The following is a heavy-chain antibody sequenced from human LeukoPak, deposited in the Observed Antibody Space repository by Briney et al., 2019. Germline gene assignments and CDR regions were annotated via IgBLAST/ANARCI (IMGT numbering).Heavy chain of an antibody. Sequence: GGSLTLSCAASGFIFSGATMHWVRQASGKGLEWVGHIRDKAYNYATAYAASVKGRFTISRDDSKNTAYLQMNSLKTEDTAVYYCSRHEALPGDYWGQGTLVTVSS. CDR3: SRHEALPGDY. J-gene: IGHJ4*02. V-gene: IGHV3-73*01. CDR2: IRDKAYNYAT. D-gene: IGHD1-1*01. CDR1: GFIFSGAT.